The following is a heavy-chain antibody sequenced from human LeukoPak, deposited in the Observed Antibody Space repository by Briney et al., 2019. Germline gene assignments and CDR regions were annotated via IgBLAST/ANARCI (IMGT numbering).Heavy chain of an antibody. CDR2: IYSGGAT. V-gene: IGHV3-53*01. CDR1: GFAVSSHY. Sequence: GGSLRLSCAASGFAVSSHYMTWVRQAPGKGLEWVSVIYSGGATYYADSVLGRFTISRDNSKNSLYLQMNSLRAEDTAVYYCARILSSTSCCDYWGQGTLVTVSS. CDR3: ARILSSTSCCDY. J-gene: IGHJ4*02. D-gene: IGHD2-2*01.